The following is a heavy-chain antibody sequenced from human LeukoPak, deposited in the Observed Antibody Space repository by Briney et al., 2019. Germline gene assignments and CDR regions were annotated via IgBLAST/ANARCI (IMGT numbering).Heavy chain of an antibody. J-gene: IGHJ6*02. CDR1: GCGLHAQY. Sequence: GASVKVSCKARGCGLHAQYMHLLRQAPGQGLEWMGWINPDSGGTNYAQKFQGRVTMTRDTSISTAYMELSRLPSDDAAVYYCARDYCGVISCYPKNYDMVVWPRGTTVTVSS. CDR3: ARDYCGVISCYPKNYDMVV. V-gene: IGHV1-2*02. CDR2: INPDSGGT. D-gene: IGHD2-8*02.